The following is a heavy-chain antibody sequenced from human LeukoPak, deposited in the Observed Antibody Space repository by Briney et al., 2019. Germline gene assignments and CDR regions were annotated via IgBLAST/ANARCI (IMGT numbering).Heavy chain of an antibody. Sequence: SQTLSLTCAISGDIVSSNNDAWNWIRQSPSRGLEWLGRTYYRSKWYNDYAASVKSRITIKPDTSKNQFSLQLNSVTAEDSAVYYCARSAGGTVDYWGQGTLVTVSS. CDR1: GDIVSSNNDA. CDR2: TYYRSKWYN. D-gene: IGHD6-13*01. J-gene: IGHJ4*02. V-gene: IGHV6-1*01. CDR3: ARSAGGTVDY.